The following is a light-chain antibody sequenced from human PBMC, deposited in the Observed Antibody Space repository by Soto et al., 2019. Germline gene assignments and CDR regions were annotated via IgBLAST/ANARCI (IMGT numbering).Light chain of an antibody. CDR3: QQYNNWPPKT. J-gene: IGKJ1*01. V-gene: IGKV3-15*01. CDR1: QSVGSN. CDR2: GAS. Sequence: EIVMTQSPATLSVSPGERATLSCRASQSVGSNLAWYQQKPGQAPRLLIYGASTGATGTPARFSGSGSGTEFTLTLTSLQSEDFAVHYCQQYNNWPPKTFGQGTKV.